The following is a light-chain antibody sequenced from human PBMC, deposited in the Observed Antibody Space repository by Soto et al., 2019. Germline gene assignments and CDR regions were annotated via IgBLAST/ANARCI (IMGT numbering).Light chain of an antibody. Sequence: EIVMTQSPAILSVSPGERVTLSCRASQSVNRNLAWYQQTPGQAPRLLIYGASSRATSTPDRFSGSASGTEFPLTITILQSEDFAVYYCQQYDNWPWGPFTFGPGTRVDAK. CDR1: QSVNRN. CDR3: QQYDNWPWGPFT. CDR2: GAS. J-gene: IGKJ3*01. V-gene: IGKV3-15*01.